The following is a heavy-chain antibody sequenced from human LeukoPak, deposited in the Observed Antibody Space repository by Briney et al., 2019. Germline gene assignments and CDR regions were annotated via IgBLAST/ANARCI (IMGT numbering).Heavy chain of an antibody. V-gene: IGHV3-23*01. CDR2: ISGNGAGT. J-gene: IGHJ4*02. CDR3: AREDSSMVLSLDY. CDR1: AFTFSRDD. Sequence: AGSLRLSCAASAFTFSRDDMAWVRQPPGKRPEWISSISGNGAGTHYIDSVRGRFIISRDNSKNTVYLQMNSLRAEDTAIYYCAREDSSMVLSLDYWGQGTLVTVSS. D-gene: IGHD5-18*01.